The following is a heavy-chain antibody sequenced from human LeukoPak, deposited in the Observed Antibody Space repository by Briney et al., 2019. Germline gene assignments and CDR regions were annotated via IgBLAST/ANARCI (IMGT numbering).Heavy chain of an antibody. CDR3: ARDRDWAFDY. Sequence: GGSLRLSCAASGFTFRLYRMNWVRQAPGRGLEWVSYIRSSDGAIAYADSVKGRFTISRDDAKNSLYLQMNSLRDEDTAVYYCARDRDWAFDYWGQGTLITVSS. CDR1: GFTFRLYR. CDR2: IRSSDGAI. D-gene: IGHD3-9*01. V-gene: IGHV3-48*02. J-gene: IGHJ4*02.